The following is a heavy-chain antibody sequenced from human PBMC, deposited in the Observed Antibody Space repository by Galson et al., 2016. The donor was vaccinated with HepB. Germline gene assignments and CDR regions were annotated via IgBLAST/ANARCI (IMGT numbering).Heavy chain of an antibody. V-gene: IGHV4-34*01. J-gene: IGHJ5*02. Sequence: SETLSLTCSVFGGSFTGYYWTWIRQRPGKGLEWIGEINHSGSTNYNPSLESRVTISVDSPKNQVSLKINSMTAADTAVYYCAKVDAVWSGSPGWFDPWGQGTLVTVSS. CDR1: GGSFTGYY. CDR2: INHSGST. CDR3: AKVDAVWSGSPGWFDP. D-gene: IGHD3-3*01.